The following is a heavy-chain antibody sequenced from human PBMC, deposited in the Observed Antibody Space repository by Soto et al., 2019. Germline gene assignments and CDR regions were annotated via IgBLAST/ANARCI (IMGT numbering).Heavy chain of an antibody. J-gene: IGHJ4*02. CDR1: GFTFSSYA. CDR3: AKDGGVVKDPYYFDY. V-gene: IGHV3-23*01. D-gene: IGHD3-16*01. CDR2: ISGSGGST. Sequence: GGSLRLSCAASGFTFSSYAMSWVRQAPGKGLEWVSAISGSGGSTYYADSVKGRFTISRDNSKNTLYLQMNSLRAEDTAVYYCAKDGGVVKDPYYFDYWGQGTLVTVSS.